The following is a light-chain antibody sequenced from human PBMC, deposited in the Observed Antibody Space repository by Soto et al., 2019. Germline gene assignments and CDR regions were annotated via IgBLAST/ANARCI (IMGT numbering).Light chain of an antibody. CDR2: DVY. V-gene: IGLV2-14*01. CDR3: SSYTISSTLYV. J-gene: IGLJ1*01. CDR1: SSDVGGYNY. Sequence: QSALTQPASVSGSAGQSITISCTGTSSDVGGYNYVSWYQQYAGKAPKLMIFDVYKRPSGVPNRFSGSKSGNTASLTISGLQGEDEADYYCSSYTISSTLYVFGTGTKLTVL.